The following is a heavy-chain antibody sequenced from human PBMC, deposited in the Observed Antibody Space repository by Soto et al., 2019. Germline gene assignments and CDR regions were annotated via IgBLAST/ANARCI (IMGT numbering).Heavy chain of an antibody. V-gene: IGHV4-59*08. D-gene: IGHD6-6*01. CDR2: ISNSGST. CDR3: ARHGTEYSTSYYFDY. CDR1: GGSISTYY. Sequence: SETLSLTCTVSGGSISTYYWSWTRQPPGKGLEWIGYISNSGSTKYNPSLKSRVTISLDTSKNQFSLKLSSVTAADTAVYYCARHGTEYSTSYYFDYWAQGTLVTVSS. J-gene: IGHJ4*02.